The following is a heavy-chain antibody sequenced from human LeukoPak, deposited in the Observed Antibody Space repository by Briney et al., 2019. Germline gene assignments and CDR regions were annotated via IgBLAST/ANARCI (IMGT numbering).Heavy chain of an antibody. CDR3: ARALPGGMLVDDAFGI. D-gene: IGHD3-16*01. CDR2: ISSSSSTI. J-gene: IGHJ3*02. Sequence: GGSLRLSCAASGFTFSSYSMNWVRQAPGKGLEWVSYISSSSSTIYYADSVKGRFTISRDNAKNSLYLQMNSLRAEDTAVYYCARALPGGMLVDDAFGIWGQGTMVTVSS. CDR1: GFTFSSYS. V-gene: IGHV3-48*04.